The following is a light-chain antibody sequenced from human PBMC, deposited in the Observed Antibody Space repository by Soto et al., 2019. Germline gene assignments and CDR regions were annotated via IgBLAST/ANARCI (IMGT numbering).Light chain of an antibody. Sequence: QSVLTQPASVSGSPGQSITISCTGTSSDVGGYNYVSWYQQHPGKAPKLMICDVSNRPSGVSNRFSGSKSGNTASLTISGLQAEDEADYYCSSYTSSSTLVFGTGTKVT. CDR1: SSDVGGYNY. V-gene: IGLV2-14*01. CDR2: DVS. J-gene: IGLJ1*01. CDR3: SSYTSSSTLV.